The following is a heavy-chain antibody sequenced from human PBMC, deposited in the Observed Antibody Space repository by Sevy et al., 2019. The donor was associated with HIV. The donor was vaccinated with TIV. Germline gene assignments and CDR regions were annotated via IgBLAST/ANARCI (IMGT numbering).Heavy chain of an antibody. CDR2: ISAYNGNT. Sequence: ASVKVSCKASGYTFTSYGISWVRQAPGQGLEWMGWISAYNGNTNYAQKLQGRVTMTTDTSTSTAYMELRSLRSDDTVVYYCTRDVPYSSSPGPWGQGTLVTVSS. CDR3: TRDVPYSSSPGP. V-gene: IGHV1-18*01. D-gene: IGHD6-13*01. J-gene: IGHJ5*02. CDR1: GYTFTSYG.